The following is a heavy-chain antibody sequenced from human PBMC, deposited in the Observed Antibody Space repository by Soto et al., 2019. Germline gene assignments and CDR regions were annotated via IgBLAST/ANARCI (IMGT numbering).Heavy chain of an antibody. CDR3: ARAGAYCGGDCYSN. J-gene: IGHJ4*02. V-gene: IGHV1-69*12. Sequence: QVQLVQSGAEVKKPGSSVKVSCKASGGPFSSYAISWVRQAPGQGLEWMGGIIPIFGTANYAQKFQGRVTITADESTSTAFMELSSLRSEDTAVYYCARAGAYCGGDCYSNWGQGTLVTVSS. D-gene: IGHD2-21*02. CDR2: IIPIFGTA. CDR1: GGPFSSYA.